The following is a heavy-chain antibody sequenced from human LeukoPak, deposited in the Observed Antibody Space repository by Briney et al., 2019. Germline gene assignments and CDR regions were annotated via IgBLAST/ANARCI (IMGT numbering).Heavy chain of an antibody. CDR3: AKARGLNYYYYMDV. CDR1: GFTFSSYA. J-gene: IGHJ6*03. CDR2: ISGSGGST. V-gene: IGHV3-23*01. Sequence: GGSLRLSCAASGFTFSSYAMSWVRQAPGKGLEWVSAISGSGGSTYYADSVKGRFTISRDNAKNSLYLQMNSLRAEDTALYYCAKARGLNYYYYMDVWGKGTTVTISS.